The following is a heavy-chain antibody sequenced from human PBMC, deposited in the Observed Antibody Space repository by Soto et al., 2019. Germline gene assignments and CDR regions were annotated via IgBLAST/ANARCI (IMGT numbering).Heavy chain of an antibody. D-gene: IGHD3-3*01. CDR2: IYYSGST. Sequence: SEALSLTCTGSGGAISSGDYGWSWIRQPPGKGLEWIGYIYYSGSTYYNPSLKSRVTISVDTSKNQFSLKLSSVTAADTAVYYCARSDLYYDFWSGYFDYWGQGTRVT. V-gene: IGHV4-30-4*01. CDR1: GGAISSGDYG. J-gene: IGHJ4*02. CDR3: ARSDLYYDFWSGYFDY.